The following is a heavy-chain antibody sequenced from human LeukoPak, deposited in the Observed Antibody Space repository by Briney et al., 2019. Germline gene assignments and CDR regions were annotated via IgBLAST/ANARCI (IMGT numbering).Heavy chain of an antibody. CDR3: ARESSILWVRETYYFDY. Sequence: PSETLSLTCTVSGGSISSGGYYWSWIRQPPGKGLEWIGYIYHSGSTYYNPSLKSRVTISVDRSKNQFSLKLSSVTAADTAVYYCARESSILWVRETYYFDYWGQGTLVTVSS. J-gene: IGHJ4*02. CDR1: GGSISSGGYY. D-gene: IGHD2-21*01. CDR2: IYHSGST. V-gene: IGHV4-30-2*01.